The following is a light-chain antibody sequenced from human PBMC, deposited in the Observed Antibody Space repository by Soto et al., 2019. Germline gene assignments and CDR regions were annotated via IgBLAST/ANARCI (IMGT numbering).Light chain of an antibody. J-gene: IGKJ5*01. CDR1: QSISSW. CDR2: KAS. CDR3: QQYNSYSRT. Sequence: IQMTQSPSTLSASVGDRVTITCRASQSISSWLAWYQQKPGKAPKLLIYKASSLESGVPSRFSGSGSGTEFTLTISSLQPDDFATYYCQQYNSYSRTFGQGTRLENK. V-gene: IGKV1-5*03.